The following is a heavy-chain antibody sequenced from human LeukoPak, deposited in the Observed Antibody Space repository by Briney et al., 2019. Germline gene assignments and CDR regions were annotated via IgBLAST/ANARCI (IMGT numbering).Heavy chain of an antibody. CDR1: GYTFSNYG. V-gene: IGHV1-18*01. J-gene: IGHJ5*02. CDR3: ARDPRRDMGPTNWFDP. Sequence: ASVKVSCKASGYTFSNYGINWVRQAPGQGLEWMGWISVYNGNTNYTQKFQGRVTMTTDTSTTTVYMELRSLRFDDTAVYYCARDPRRDMGPTNWFDPWGQGTLVTVSS. D-gene: IGHD2-21*02. CDR2: ISVYNGNT.